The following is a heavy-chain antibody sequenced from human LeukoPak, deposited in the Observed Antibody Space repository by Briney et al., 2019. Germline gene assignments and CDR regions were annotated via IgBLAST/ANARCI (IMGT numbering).Heavy chain of an antibody. CDR2: ISSRDSFM. CDR3: AKGSAGYFNWFDP. J-gene: IGHJ5*02. Sequence: GGSLRLSCAASGFTFSDYYMSWIRQAPGKGLECISYISSRDSFMFYADSVKGRFTISRDNAKNSLYLQMNSLRAEDTALYYCAKGSAGYFNWFDPWGQGTLVTVSS. CDR1: GFTFSDYY. D-gene: IGHD2-15*01. V-gene: IGHV3-11*01.